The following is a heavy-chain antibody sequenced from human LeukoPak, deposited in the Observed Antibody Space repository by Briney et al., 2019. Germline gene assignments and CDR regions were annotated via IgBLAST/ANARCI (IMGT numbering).Heavy chain of an antibody. CDR2: ISGSGGST. Sequence: GGSLRLSCAASGFTFSSYARSWVRQAPGKGLEWVSAISGSGGSTYYADSVKGRFTISRDNSKNTLYLQMNSLRAEDTAVYYCASSRAVVQGVTSPFDYWGRGTLVTVSS. D-gene: IGHD3-10*01. CDR3: ASSRAVVQGVTSPFDY. J-gene: IGHJ4*02. CDR1: GFTFSSYA. V-gene: IGHV3-23*01.